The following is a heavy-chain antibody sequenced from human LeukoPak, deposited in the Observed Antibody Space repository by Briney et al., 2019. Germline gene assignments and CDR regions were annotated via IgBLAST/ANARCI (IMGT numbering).Heavy chain of an antibody. J-gene: IGHJ4*02. CDR1: GFTFSSYS. CDR3: ARDILWLPDY. D-gene: IGHD3-10*01. Sequence: GGSLSLSWAASGFTFSSYSMNWVRQAPGKGLEWVSSISSSGSYIYYADSVKGRFTISRDNAKNSLYLQLNSLRAEDTAVYYCARDILWLPDYWGQGTLVTVSS. V-gene: IGHV3-21*01. CDR2: ISSSGSYI.